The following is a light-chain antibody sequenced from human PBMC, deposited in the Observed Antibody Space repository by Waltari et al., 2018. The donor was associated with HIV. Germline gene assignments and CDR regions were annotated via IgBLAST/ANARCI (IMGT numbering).Light chain of an antibody. V-gene: IGKV4-1*01. Sequence: DIVMTQSPDSLALSLGERATVNCKSSQSVLYSSNNKNYLAWYQHKPGQPPKLLIYWASSRESGVHDRFSGSGSGTDFTLTISSLQAEDVAVYYCHQYYSSPVTFGQGTKLEIK. CDR2: WAS. J-gene: IGKJ2*01. CDR1: QSVLYSSNNKNY. CDR3: HQYYSSPVT.